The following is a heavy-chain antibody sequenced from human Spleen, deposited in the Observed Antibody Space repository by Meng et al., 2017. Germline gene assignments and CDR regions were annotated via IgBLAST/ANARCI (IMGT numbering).Heavy chain of an antibody. V-gene: IGHV7-4-1*02. CDR1: GYTFTNYA. Sequence: QVQLVQSGSELKKPGASVKVSCKASGYTFTNYAMNWVRQAPGQGLEWMGWISTNTGNPRYAQGFTGRFVFSLDTSVSTAYLQISSLKAEDTAVYYCATLFYSSGWYGEVYWGQGTLVTVSS. CDR3: ATLFYSSGWYGEVY. D-gene: IGHD6-19*01. CDR2: ISTNTGNP. J-gene: IGHJ4*02.